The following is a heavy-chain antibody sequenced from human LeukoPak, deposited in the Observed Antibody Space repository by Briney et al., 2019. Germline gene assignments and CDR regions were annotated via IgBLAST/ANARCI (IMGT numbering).Heavy chain of an antibody. CDR1: GGSISSYY. D-gene: IGHD6-19*01. J-gene: IGHJ5*02. Sequence: SETLSLTCTVSGGSISSYYWSRIRQPAGKGLEWIGRIYTSGSTNYNPSLKSRVTMSVDTSKNQFSLKLSSVTAADTAVYYCARDSGIAVAGTILQYNWFDPWGQGTLVTVSS. V-gene: IGHV4-4*07. CDR2: IYTSGST. CDR3: ARDSGIAVAGTILQYNWFDP.